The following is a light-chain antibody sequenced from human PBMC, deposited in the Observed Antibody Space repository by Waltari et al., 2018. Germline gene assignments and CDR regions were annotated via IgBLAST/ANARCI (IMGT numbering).Light chain of an antibody. CDR1: SSDVKNYNF. Sequence: QSALTQPASVSGSPGQSITISCTGISSDVKNYNFVSWYQQHPGKAPKLMIYEGTKRPSVVSNRFSDSKSGNTASRTISGLQAEDEADYYCCSYAGSVVFGGGTKLTVL. V-gene: IGLV2-23*01. J-gene: IGLJ2*01. CDR3: CSYAGSVV. CDR2: EGT.